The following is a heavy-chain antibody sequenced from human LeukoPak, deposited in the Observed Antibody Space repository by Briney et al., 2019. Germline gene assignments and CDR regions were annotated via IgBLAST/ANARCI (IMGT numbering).Heavy chain of an antibody. CDR3: ARAGGSTVSHSDY. D-gene: IGHD4-17*01. CDR1: GFTFNSYW. J-gene: IGHJ4*02. V-gene: IGHV3-21*01. CDR2: ISSSTSYI. Sequence: GGSLRLSCAASGFTFNSYWMNWVRQAPGKGLEWVSSISSSTSYIYYADSVKGRFTISKDNAKNSLYLQMNSLRAEDTAVYYCARAGGSTVSHSDYWGQGTLVTVSS.